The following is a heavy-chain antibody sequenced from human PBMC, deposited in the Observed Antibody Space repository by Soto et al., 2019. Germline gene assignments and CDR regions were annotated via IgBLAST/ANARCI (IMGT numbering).Heavy chain of an antibody. J-gene: IGHJ6*02. V-gene: IGHV1-8*01. D-gene: IGHD6-6*01. Sequence: ASVKVSCKASGYTFTSYDINWVRQATGQGLEWMGWMNPNSGNTGYAQKFQGRVTMTRNTSISTAYMELSSLRSEDTAVYYCARGDSSSSTYYYYYGMDVWGQGTTVTAP. CDR3: ARGDSSSSTYYYYYGMDV. CDR2: MNPNSGNT. CDR1: GYTFTSYD.